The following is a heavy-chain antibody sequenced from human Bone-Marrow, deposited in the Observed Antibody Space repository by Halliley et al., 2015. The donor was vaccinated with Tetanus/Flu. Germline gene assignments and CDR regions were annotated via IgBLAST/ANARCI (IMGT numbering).Heavy chain of an antibody. D-gene: IGHD5-18*01. CDR3: ARDRLVYSYGYDAFDV. V-gene: IGHV3-33*01. CDR2: IWFEGNNK. J-gene: IGHJ3*01. Sequence: AVIWFEGNNKDYVDSVKGRFTISRDNSNDTLYLQMNSLRVEDTAVYYCARDRLVYSYGYDAFDVWGQGTMVTVSS.